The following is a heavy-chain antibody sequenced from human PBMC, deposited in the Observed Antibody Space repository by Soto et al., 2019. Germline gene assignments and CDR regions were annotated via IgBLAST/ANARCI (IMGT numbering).Heavy chain of an antibody. V-gene: IGHV3-23*01. D-gene: IGHD2-2*01. Sequence: GESLKISCAASGFTFSSYAMSWVRQAPGKGLEWVSAISGSGGSTYYADSVKGRFTISRDNSKNTLYLQMNSLRAEDTAVYYCAKEGDCSSTSCYFDYWGQGTLVTVSS. J-gene: IGHJ4*02. CDR3: AKEGDCSSTSCYFDY. CDR2: ISGSGGST. CDR1: GFTFSSYA.